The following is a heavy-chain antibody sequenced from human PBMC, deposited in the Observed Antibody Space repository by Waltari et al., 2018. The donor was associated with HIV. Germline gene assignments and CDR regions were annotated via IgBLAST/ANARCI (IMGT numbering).Heavy chain of an antibody. J-gene: IGHJ4*02. CDR1: GGPLGSYY. V-gene: IGHV4-59*01. Sequence: QVQLQESGPGLVKPSETLSLTCTVAGGPLGSYYWSWVRRPPGKGLVWIGYIYYSASTNDDPSLKTRVTITVDTSMNQFSLKLSSVTAADTAVYYCARAAGRGSYVVWGQGTLVTVSS. CDR2: IYYSAST. CDR3: ARAAGRGSYVV. D-gene: IGHD1-26*01.